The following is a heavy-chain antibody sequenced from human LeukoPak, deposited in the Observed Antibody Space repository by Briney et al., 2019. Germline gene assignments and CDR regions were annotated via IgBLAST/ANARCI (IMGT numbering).Heavy chain of an antibody. V-gene: IGHV3-23*01. Sequence: GGSLRLSCAASGFTFSSYAMSWVRQAPGKGLEWVSAISGSGGSTYYADSVKGRFTISRDNSKNTLYLQMNSLRAEDTAVYYCAKEPLYGDYAPYNWCDPWGQGTLVTVSS. CDR3: AKEPLYGDYAPYNWCDP. CDR2: ISGSGGST. J-gene: IGHJ5*02. CDR1: GFTFSSYA. D-gene: IGHD4-17*01.